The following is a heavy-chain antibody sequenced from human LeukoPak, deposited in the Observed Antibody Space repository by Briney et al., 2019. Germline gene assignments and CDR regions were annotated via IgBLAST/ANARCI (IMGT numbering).Heavy chain of an antibody. CDR1: GFTVRSNY. CDR3: AKDGTSYYYIYY. D-gene: IGHD2/OR15-2a*01. J-gene: IGHJ4*02. V-gene: IGHV3-53*05. CDR2: IYSDDST. Sequence: GGSLRLSCAASGFTVRSNYMSWVRQAPGKGLEWVSVIYSDDSTYFADSVKGRFTVSRDDSKNTLYLQMNSLRGDDTAVYYCAKDGTSYYYIYYWGQGTLVTVSS.